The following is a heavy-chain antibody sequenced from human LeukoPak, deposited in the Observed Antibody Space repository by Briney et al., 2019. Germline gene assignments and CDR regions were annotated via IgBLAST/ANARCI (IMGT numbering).Heavy chain of an antibody. D-gene: IGHD3-16*01. CDR3: ARGGGDHAFDI. J-gene: IGHJ3*02. V-gene: IGHV3-74*01. Sequence: GGSLRLSCAAAGFTFSSYWMHWVRQAPGKGLVWVSRINSDGSNTIYAASVKGRFTVSRDNAKSTLYLQLSSRRAEDTAVYYCARGGGDHAFDIWGQGTMVTVSS. CDR2: INSDGSNT. CDR1: GFTFSSYW.